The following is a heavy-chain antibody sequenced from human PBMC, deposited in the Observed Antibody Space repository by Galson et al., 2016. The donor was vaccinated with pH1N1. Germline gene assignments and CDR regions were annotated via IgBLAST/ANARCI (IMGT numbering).Heavy chain of an antibody. CDR3: ARAIGSRSAY. V-gene: IGHV3-7*01. D-gene: IGHD3-16*02. CDR1: GFTFSNYW. CDR2: IKEDGSET. J-gene: IGHJ4*02. Sequence: SLRLSCAASGFTFSNYWMHWVRQVPGKGLEWVANIKEDGSETYYVDSVRGRFTISRANPKNSLYLQMSSLRDEDTALYYCARAIGSRSAYWGQGTLVTVSS.